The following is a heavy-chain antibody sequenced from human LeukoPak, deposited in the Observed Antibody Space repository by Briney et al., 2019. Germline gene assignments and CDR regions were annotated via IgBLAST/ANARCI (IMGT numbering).Heavy chain of an antibody. Sequence: ASVKVSCKASGYTFTSYGISWVRQAPGQGLEWMGWISAYNGNTNYAQKLQGRVTVTTDTSTSTAYMKLRSLRSDDTAVYYCAREIDYGGYPYVDYWGQGTLVTVCS. CDR1: GYTFTSYG. D-gene: IGHD4-17*01. J-gene: IGHJ4*02. V-gene: IGHV1-18*01. CDR3: AREIDYGGYPYVDY. CDR2: ISAYNGNT.